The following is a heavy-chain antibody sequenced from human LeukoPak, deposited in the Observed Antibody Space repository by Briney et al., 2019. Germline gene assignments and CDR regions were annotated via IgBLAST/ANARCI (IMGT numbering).Heavy chain of an antibody. CDR2: IYYSGST. V-gene: IGHV4-39*01. Sequence: KASETLSLTCTVSGGSISSSSYYWGWTRQPPGKGLEWIGSIYYSGSTYYNPSLKSRVTISVDTSKNQFSLKLSSVTAADTAVYYCARLDMVRGVFDYWGQGTLVTVSS. D-gene: IGHD3-10*01. J-gene: IGHJ4*02. CDR3: ARLDMVRGVFDY. CDR1: GGSISSSSYY.